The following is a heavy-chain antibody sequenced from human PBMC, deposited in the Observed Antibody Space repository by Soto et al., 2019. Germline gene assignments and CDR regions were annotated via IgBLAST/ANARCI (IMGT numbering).Heavy chain of an antibody. CDR2: ISYDGSNK. Sequence: GGSLRLSCAASGFTFSSYGMHWVRQAPGKGLEWVAVISYDGSNKYYADSVKGRFTISRDNSKNTLYLQMNSLRAEDTAVYYCAKGVTAAAATEYFQHWGQGTLVTVSS. CDR3: AKGVTAAAATEYFQH. D-gene: IGHD6-13*01. V-gene: IGHV3-30*18. J-gene: IGHJ1*01. CDR1: GFTFSSYG.